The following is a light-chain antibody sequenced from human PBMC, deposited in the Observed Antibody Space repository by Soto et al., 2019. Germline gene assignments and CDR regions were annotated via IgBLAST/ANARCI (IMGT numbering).Light chain of an antibody. J-gene: IGKJ5*01. CDR3: QQRGDWPPIT. CDR1: QSVSTF. CDR2: NAS. V-gene: IGKV3-11*01. Sequence: EIVLTQSPATLSLSPGERAILSCRASQSVSTFLAWFQQKPGQPPRLLIHNASNRTTGIAARFSGSGSGTDFTLTSSSLEPEDFAVYYCQQRGDWPPITFGQGTRLEIK.